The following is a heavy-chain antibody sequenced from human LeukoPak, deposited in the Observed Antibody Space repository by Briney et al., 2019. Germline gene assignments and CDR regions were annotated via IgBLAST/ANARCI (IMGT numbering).Heavy chain of an antibody. V-gene: IGHV4-59*01. Sequence: PSETLSLTCAVYGGSFSGYYWSWIRQPPGKGLEWIGYVSYSGSTNYNPSLKSRVTISVDTSKNQFSLKLSSVTAADTAVYYCARDRYCSGGICYSGRFDPWGQGTLVTVSS. CDR3: ARDRYCSGGICYSGRFDP. CDR1: GGSFSGYY. D-gene: IGHD2-15*01. J-gene: IGHJ5*02. CDR2: VSYSGST.